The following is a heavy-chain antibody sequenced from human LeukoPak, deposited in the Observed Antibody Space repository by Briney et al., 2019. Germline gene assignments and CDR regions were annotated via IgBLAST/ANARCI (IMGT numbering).Heavy chain of an antibody. CDR1: GYTFTSYY. V-gene: IGHV1-46*01. D-gene: IGHD3-3*01. Sequence: ASVKVSCKASGYTFTSYYMHWLRQAPGQGLEWMGIINPSGGSTSYAQKFQGRVTMTRDTSTSTVYMELSSLRSEDTAVYCCARSQYYDFWSGYLRAYYYMDVWGKGTTVTVSS. CDR2: INPSGGST. CDR3: ARSQYYDFWSGYLRAYYYMDV. J-gene: IGHJ6*03.